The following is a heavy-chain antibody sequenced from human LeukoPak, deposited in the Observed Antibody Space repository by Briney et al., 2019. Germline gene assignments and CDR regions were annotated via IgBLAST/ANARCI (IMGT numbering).Heavy chain of an antibody. J-gene: IGHJ4*02. Sequence: PGGSLRLSCAASGSTFSSYSMNWVRQAPGKGLEWVSSISSSSSYIYYADSVKGRFTISRDNAKNSLYLQMNSLRAEDTAVYYCARDEWELPDYWGQGTLVTVSS. CDR1: GSTFSSYS. V-gene: IGHV3-21*01. CDR2: ISSSSSYI. D-gene: IGHD1-26*01. CDR3: ARDEWELPDY.